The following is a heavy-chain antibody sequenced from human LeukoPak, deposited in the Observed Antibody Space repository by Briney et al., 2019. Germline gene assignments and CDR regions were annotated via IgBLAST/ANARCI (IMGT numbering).Heavy chain of an antibody. CDR3: TREGVYAPDGSGYHRDAFDI. J-gene: IGHJ3*02. Sequence: SVKVSCKASGGSFSSYVITWVHQAPGQGLEWMGRIIPVLDVSTFAQKFQGRVTITADKSTNTAHMELSRLESGDTAVYYCTREGVYAPDGSGYHRDAFDIWGQGTVVIVSS. D-gene: IGHD3-22*01. CDR1: GGSFSSYV. V-gene: IGHV1-69*04. CDR2: IIPVLDVS.